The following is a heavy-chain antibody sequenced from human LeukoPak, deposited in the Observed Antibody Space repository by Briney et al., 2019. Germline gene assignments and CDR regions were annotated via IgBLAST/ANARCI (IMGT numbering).Heavy chain of an antibody. Sequence: GGSLRLSCAASGFTFSSYSMNWVRQAPGKGLEWVSSISSSSSYIYYADSVKGRFTISRDNAKNSLYLQMNSLRAEDTVVYYCAISTYYDFWSGYSPDYWGQGTLVTVSS. CDR3: AISTYYDFWSGYSPDY. D-gene: IGHD3-3*01. J-gene: IGHJ4*02. V-gene: IGHV3-21*01. CDR1: GFTFSSYS. CDR2: ISSSSSYI.